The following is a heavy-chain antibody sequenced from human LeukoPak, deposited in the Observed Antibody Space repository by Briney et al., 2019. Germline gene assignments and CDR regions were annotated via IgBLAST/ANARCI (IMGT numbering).Heavy chain of an antibody. D-gene: IGHD6-25*01. J-gene: IGHJ5*02. CDR1: GSTFSSYA. V-gene: IGHV3-30-3*01. CDR3: AEEQRLLSGVDP. Sequence: GRSLRLSCAASGSTFSSYAMHWVRQAPGKGLEWVAVISYDGSNKYYADSVKGRFTISRDNSKNTLYLQMNSLRAEDTAVYYCAEEQRLLSGVDPWGQGTLVTVSS. CDR2: ISYDGSNK.